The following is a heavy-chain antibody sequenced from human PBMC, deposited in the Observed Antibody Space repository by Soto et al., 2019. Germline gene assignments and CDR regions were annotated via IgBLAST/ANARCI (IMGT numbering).Heavy chain of an antibody. CDR2: IYWDDDK. Sequence: QITLKESGPTLVKPTQTLTLTCTFSGFSLNTSGVGVGWIRQPPGKAPEWLALIYWDDDKRYTPSLKSRLTITKATTNSQVVLTMTNMDPVDTATYYCVHRPPYYDVLTGYSRWYFDYWGQGTLVTVSS. D-gene: IGHD3-9*01. CDR1: GFSLNTSGVG. CDR3: VHRPPYYDVLTGYSRWYFDY. V-gene: IGHV2-5*02. J-gene: IGHJ4*02.